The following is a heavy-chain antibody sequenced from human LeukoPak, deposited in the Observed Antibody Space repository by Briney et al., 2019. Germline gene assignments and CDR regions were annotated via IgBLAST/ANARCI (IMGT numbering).Heavy chain of an antibody. CDR2: IYHSGST. V-gene: IGHV4-30-2*01. Sequence: SETLSLTCAVSGVSISSGGYSWSWIRQPPGKGLEWIGYIYHSGSTYYNPPLKSRVTISVDRSKNQFSLKLSSVTAADTAVYYCARGGNWALDYWGQGTLVTVSS. D-gene: IGHD7-27*01. CDR1: GVSISSGGYS. CDR3: ARGGNWALDY. J-gene: IGHJ4*02.